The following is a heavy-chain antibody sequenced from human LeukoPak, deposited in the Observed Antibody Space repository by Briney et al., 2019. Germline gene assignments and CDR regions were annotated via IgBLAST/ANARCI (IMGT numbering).Heavy chain of an antibody. CDR2: ISAYNGNT. V-gene: IGHV1-18*01. CDR1: GYTFTSYG. Sequence: ASVKVSCKASGYTFTSYGISWVRQAPGQGLEWMGWISAYNGNTNYAQKLQGRVTMTTDTSTSTAYMELRSLRSDDTAVYHCARDLGVYSGPVAGTYWFDPWGQGTLVTVSS. D-gene: IGHD6-19*01. CDR3: ARDLGVYSGPVAGTYWFDP. J-gene: IGHJ5*02.